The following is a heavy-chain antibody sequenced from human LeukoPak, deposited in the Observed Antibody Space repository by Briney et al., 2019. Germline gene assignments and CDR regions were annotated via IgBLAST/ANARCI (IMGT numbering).Heavy chain of an antibody. V-gene: IGHV3-23*01. Sequence: PGGSLRLSCAASGFTFSSYAMSWVRQAPGKGLEWVSAISGSGGSTYYADSVKGRFTISRDNSKNTLHLQMNSLRAEDTAVYYCAKGIVVGATPYYFDYWGQGTLVTVSS. CDR2: ISGSGGST. J-gene: IGHJ4*02. CDR1: GFTFSSYA. CDR3: AKGIVVGATPYYFDY. D-gene: IGHD1-26*01.